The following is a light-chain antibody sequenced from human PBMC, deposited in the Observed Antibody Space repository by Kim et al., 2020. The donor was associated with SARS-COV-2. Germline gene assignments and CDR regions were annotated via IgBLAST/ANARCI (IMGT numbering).Light chain of an antibody. CDR1: QSVRGNY. Sequence: EIVLTQSPGTLSLSPGERATLSCRASQSVRGNYLAWYQQKPGQAPRLLIFGASSRVTGIPDRFSGSGSGTDFTLTISRLEPEDFAVYYCQQYSTSPWTFGQGTKVDIK. V-gene: IGKV3-20*01. J-gene: IGKJ1*01. CDR2: GAS. CDR3: QQYSTSPWT.